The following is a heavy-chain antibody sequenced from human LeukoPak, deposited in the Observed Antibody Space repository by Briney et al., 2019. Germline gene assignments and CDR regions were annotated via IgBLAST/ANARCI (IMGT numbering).Heavy chain of an antibody. D-gene: IGHD4-17*01. CDR1: GFTFSSYA. CDR2: ISYDGSNK. Sequence: GGSLRLSCAASGFTFSSYAMHWVRQAPGKGLEWVAVISYDGSNKYYADSVKGRFTISRDNSKNTLYLQMNSLRAEDTAVYYCAKVLFMTTGPPLDYWGQGTLVTVSS. CDR3: AKVLFMTTGPPLDY. V-gene: IGHV3-30*04. J-gene: IGHJ4*02.